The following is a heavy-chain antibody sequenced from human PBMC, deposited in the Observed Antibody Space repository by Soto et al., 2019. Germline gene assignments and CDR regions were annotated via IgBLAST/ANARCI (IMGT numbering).Heavy chain of an antibody. J-gene: IGHJ5*02. V-gene: IGHV3-21*01. CDR2: ISSSSSYI. CDR1: GFTFSSYS. CDR3: ARNVDTVNGWSDWFDP. D-gene: IGHD5-18*01. Sequence: GGSLRLSCAASGFTFSSYSMNWVRQAPGKGLEWVSSISSSSSYIYYADSVKGRFTISRDNAKNSLYLQMNSLRAEDTAVYYCARNVDTVNGWSDWFDPWGQGTLVTVYS.